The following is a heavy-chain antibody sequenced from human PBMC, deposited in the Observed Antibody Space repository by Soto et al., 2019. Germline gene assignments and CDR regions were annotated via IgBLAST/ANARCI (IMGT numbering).Heavy chain of an antibody. CDR3: ARDLPPVDY. CDR2: INAGNGNT. CDR1: GYTFASYA. Sequence: GASVKVSCKACGYTFASYAISWMRQAPGQRLEWMGWINAGNGNTKYSQKFQGRVTITRDTSASTAYMELSSLRSEDTAVYYCARDLPPVDYWGQGTLVTVSS. J-gene: IGHJ4*02. V-gene: IGHV1-3*01.